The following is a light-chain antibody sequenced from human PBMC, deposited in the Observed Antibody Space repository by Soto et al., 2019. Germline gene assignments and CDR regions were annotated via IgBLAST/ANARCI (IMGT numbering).Light chain of an antibody. CDR2: GAF. CDR1: QSINSN. CDR3: QQYNDWPLT. J-gene: IGKJ1*01. V-gene: IGKV3-15*01. Sequence: EIVMTQSPVTLSVSPGERATLSCRASQSINSNLAWYQQKPGQAPSLLIYGAFTRATGIPARFSGTGSGTEFTLTISSPPSEDLALYYCQQYNDWPLTVGQGTKVDI.